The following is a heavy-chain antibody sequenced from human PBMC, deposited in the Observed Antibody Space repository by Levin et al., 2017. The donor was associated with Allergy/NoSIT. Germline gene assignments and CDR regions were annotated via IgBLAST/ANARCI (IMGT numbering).Heavy chain of an antibody. CDR2: ISGSGGST. CDR1: GFTFSSYA. J-gene: IGHJ6*02. V-gene: IGHV3-23*01. D-gene: IGHD2-15*01. CDR3: AKDPYCSGGSCYADYYGMDV. Sequence: GGSLRLSCAASGFTFSSYAMSWVRQAPGKGLEWVSAISGSGGSTYYADSVKGRFTISRDNSKNTLYLQMNSLRAEDTAVYYCAKDPYCSGGSCYADYYGMDVWGQGTTVTVSS.